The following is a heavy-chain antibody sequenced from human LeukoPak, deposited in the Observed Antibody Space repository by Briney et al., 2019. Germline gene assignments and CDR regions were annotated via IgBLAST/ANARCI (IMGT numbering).Heavy chain of an antibody. Sequence: GASVKVSCKASGYTFTSYDINWVRQATGQGLEWMGWMNPNSGNTGYAQKFQGRGTMTRNTSISTAYMELSSLRSEDTAVYYCARGYDILTGYDYWGQGTLVTVSS. CDR1: GYTFTSYD. D-gene: IGHD3-9*01. CDR2: MNPNSGNT. CDR3: ARGYDILTGYDY. J-gene: IGHJ4*02. V-gene: IGHV1-8*01.